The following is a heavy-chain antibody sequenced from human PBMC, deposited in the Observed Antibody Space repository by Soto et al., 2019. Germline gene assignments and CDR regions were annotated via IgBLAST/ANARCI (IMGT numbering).Heavy chain of an antibody. Sequence: SETLSLTCAVYGGSFSGYYWGWIRQPPGKGLEWIGSIYYSGNAYYNPSLKGRVAVSVDTSKNQFSLKVTSVTATDTAVYYCARHKDTSSRYLLPDFWGQGTLVTVSS. D-gene: IGHD6-13*01. CDR2: IYYSGNA. V-gene: IGHV4-39*01. CDR1: GGSFSGYY. J-gene: IGHJ4*02. CDR3: ARHKDTSSRYLLPDF.